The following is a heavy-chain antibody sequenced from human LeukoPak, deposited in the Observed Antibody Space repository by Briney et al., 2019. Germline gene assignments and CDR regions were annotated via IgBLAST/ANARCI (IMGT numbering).Heavy chain of an antibody. CDR1: GFTLRSYA. J-gene: IGHJ5*02. Sequence: PGGSLRLSCAVSGFTLRSYAMNWVRQAPGKGLEWVSDITDSGTNTNYGDYVKGRFSVSRDNSKNTLYLQMNSLRAEDTAVYYCAKGSGSGWYGWLDRWGQGTLVTVSS. D-gene: IGHD6-19*01. V-gene: IGHV3-23*01. CDR3: AKGSGSGWYGWLDR. CDR2: ITDSGTNT.